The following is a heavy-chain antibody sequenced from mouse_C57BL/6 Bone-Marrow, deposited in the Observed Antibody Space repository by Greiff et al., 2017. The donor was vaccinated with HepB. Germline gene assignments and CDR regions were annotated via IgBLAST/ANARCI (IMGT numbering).Heavy chain of an antibody. Sequence: EVKVVESGGGLVQPGGSMKLSCAASGFTFSDAWMDWVRQSPEKGLEWVAEIRNKANNHATYYAESVKGRFTISRDDSKSSVYLQMNSLRAEDTGIYYCTRGITTVVPYFDVWGTGTTVTVSS. CDR1: GFTFSDAW. V-gene: IGHV6-6*01. J-gene: IGHJ1*03. CDR2: IRNKANNHAT. D-gene: IGHD1-1*01. CDR3: TRGITTVVPYFDV.